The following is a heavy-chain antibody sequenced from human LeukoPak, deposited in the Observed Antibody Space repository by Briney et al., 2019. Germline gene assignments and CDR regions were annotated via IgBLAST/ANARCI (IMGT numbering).Heavy chain of an antibody. J-gene: IGHJ4*02. V-gene: IGHV4-30-2*01. CDR3: ARDLLWFGEAYFDY. D-gene: IGHD3-10*01. CDR2: IYHSGRT. Sequence: PSQTLSLTCAVSGGSISSGDYSWSWIRQPPGKGLEWIGYIYHSGRTYYNPSLKSRVTISKDRSKNQFSLKLSSVTAADTAVYYCARDLLWFGEAYFDYWGQGTLVTVSS. CDR1: GGSISSGDYS.